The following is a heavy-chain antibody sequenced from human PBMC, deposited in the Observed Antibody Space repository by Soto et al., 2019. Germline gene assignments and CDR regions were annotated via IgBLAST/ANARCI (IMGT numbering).Heavy chain of an antibody. CDR3: ARDTNDYRDYPPAFDI. CDR2: IYYSGST. Sequence: QVQLQESGPGLVKPSQTLSLTCTVSGGSISSGGYYWSWIRQHPGKGLEWIGYIYYSGSTYYNPSLKSRVTISVDTSKNQFSLKLSSVTAADTAVYYWARDTNDYRDYPPAFDIWGQGTMVTVSS. D-gene: IGHD4-17*01. V-gene: IGHV4-31*03. J-gene: IGHJ3*02. CDR1: GGSISSGGYY.